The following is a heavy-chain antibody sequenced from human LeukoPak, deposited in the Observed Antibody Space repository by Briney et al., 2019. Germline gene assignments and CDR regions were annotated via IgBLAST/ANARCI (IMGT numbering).Heavy chain of an antibody. D-gene: IGHD3-3*01. CDR1: GGSISNNTW. CDR2: IYHSGST. Sequence: SGTLSLTCAVSGGSISNNTWWSWVRQPPGKGLEWIGEIYHSGSTNYNPSLKSRVTISVDKSKNQFSLKLRSVTAADTAVYYCARVRDDFWSGYYPYYYMDVWGKGTTVTVS. J-gene: IGHJ6*03. CDR3: ARVRDDFWSGYYPYYYMDV. V-gene: IGHV4-4*02.